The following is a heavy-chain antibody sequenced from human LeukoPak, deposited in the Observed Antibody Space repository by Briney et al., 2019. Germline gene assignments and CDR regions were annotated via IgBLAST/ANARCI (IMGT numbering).Heavy chain of an antibody. CDR1: GGSISSSSHY. Sequence: PSETLSLTCTVSGGSISSSSHYWGWIRQPPGKGLEWIGSIYYSGSTYYNPSLKSRVTISVDTSKNQFSLKLSSVTAADTAVYYCAREGGYCTNGVCPFDYWGQGTLVTVSS. CDR2: IYYSGST. J-gene: IGHJ4*02. V-gene: IGHV4-39*07. CDR3: AREGGYCTNGVCPFDY. D-gene: IGHD2-8*01.